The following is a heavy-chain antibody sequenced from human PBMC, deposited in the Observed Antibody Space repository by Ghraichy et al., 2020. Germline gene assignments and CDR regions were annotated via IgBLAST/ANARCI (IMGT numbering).Heavy chain of an antibody. V-gene: IGHV3-30*18. CDR2: ISYDGSTK. CDR3: AKDEYGMDV. J-gene: IGHJ6*02. Sequence: LSLTCAASGFTFSTYGMHWVRQAPGKGLEWVAVISYDGSTKYYADSVKGRFTISRDDSKNTLYLQMNSLRAEDTAVYYCAKDEYGMDVWGQGTTVTVSS. CDR1: GFTFSTYG.